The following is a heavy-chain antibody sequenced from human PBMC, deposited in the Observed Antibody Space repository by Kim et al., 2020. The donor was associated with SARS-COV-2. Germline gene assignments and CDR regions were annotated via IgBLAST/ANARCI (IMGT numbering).Heavy chain of an antibody. Sequence: SVKVSCKASGGTFSSYGISWVRQAPGQGLEWMGGIIPIFGTANYAQKFQGRVTITADESTSTVYMELSSLRSEDTAVYYCARGLQGLQFSYWGQGTLVTVSS. CDR3: ARGLQGLQFSY. J-gene: IGHJ4*02. V-gene: IGHV1-69*13. CDR1: GGTFSSYG. D-gene: IGHD5-12*01. CDR2: IIPIFGTA.